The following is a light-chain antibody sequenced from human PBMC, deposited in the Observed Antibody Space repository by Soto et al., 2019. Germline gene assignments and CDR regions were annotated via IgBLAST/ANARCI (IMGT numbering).Light chain of an antibody. CDR2: PAS. CDR3: QHLSTHPFS. Sequence: DIQLTQSPSFLSASVGDRVTVSCRASQDISTSLAWFQQKAGKVPQLLVYPASTLQDGVPSRFSGSGSGTYFTLTITNLQAEDFATYYCQHLSTHPFSFGQGTKMDIK. V-gene: IGKV1-9*01. J-gene: IGKJ2*03. CDR1: QDISTS.